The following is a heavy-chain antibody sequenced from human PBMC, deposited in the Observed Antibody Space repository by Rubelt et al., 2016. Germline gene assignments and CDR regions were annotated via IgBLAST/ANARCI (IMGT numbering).Heavy chain of an antibody. J-gene: IGHJ4*02. CDR3: SRDVAAGLDY. Sequence: VGSLRLSCAASGLSFNTYAMSWVCQAPGKGLEWVSAISGSAGMTYYSDSVKGRFTISRDNSKNTLYLQMNSLRAEDTAVYYCSRDVAAGLDYWGQGTLVTVSS. CDR2: ISGSAGMT. CDR1: GLSFNTYA. V-gene: IGHV3-23*01.